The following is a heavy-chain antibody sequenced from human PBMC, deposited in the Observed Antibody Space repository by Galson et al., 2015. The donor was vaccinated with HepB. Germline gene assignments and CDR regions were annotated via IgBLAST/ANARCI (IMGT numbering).Heavy chain of an antibody. J-gene: IGHJ2*01. CDR3: ARDEGGDYSLWYFDL. Sequence: ETLSLTCTVSGGSISSYYWSWIRQPPGKGLEWIGYIYYSGSTNYNPSLKSRVTISVDTSKNQFSLKLSSVTAADTAVYYCARDEGGDYSLWYFDLWGRGTLVTVSP. V-gene: IGHV4-59*01. D-gene: IGHD4-17*01. CDR2: IYYSGST. CDR1: GGSISSYY.